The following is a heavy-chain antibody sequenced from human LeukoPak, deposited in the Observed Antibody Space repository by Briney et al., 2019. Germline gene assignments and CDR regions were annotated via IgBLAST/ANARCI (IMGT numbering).Heavy chain of an antibody. CDR2: INHSGST. D-gene: IGHD4-11*01. Sequence: SETLSLTCAVYGGSFSGYYWSWIRQPPGKGLEWIGEINHSGSTNHNPSLKSRVTISVDTSKNQFSLKLSSVTAADTAVYYCARGLTTVSSYNWFDPWGQGTLVTVSS. CDR3: ARGLTTVSSYNWFDP. J-gene: IGHJ5*02. CDR1: GGSFSGYY. V-gene: IGHV4-34*01.